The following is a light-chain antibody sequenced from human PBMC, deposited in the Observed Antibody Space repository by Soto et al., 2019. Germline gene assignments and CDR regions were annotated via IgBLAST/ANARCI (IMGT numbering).Light chain of an antibody. Sequence: QSVLSQPPSVSGAPGQRITLSCTGSSSNIGAKYDVHWYRQVPGTAPTLLMSGDNNRPSGVADRFSGSKSGTSAYLAITRLQAEDEADYYCQSYYSSLNRVFGTGTKVTVL. J-gene: IGLJ1*01. V-gene: IGLV1-40*01. CDR3: QSYYSSLNRV. CDR1: SSNIGAKYD. CDR2: GDN.